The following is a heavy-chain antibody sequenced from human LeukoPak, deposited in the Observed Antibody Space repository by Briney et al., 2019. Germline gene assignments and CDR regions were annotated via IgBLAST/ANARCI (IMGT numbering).Heavy chain of an antibody. Sequence: GGSLRLSCAASGFTFSSCWMSWVRQAPGKGLEWVANIKQDGSEKYYVDSVKGRFTISRDNAKNSLYLQMNSLRAEDTAVYYCAMDRGYWGQGTLVTVSS. V-gene: IGHV3-7*04. CDR2: IKQDGSEK. CDR3: AMDRGY. CDR1: GFTFSSCW. J-gene: IGHJ4*02. D-gene: IGHD5-24*01.